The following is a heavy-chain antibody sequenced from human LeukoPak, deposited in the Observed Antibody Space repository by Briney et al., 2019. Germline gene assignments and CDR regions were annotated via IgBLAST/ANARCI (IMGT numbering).Heavy chain of an antibody. J-gene: IGHJ4*02. CDR1: GFTFTSYS. Sequence: PGGSLRLSCAASGFTFTSYSMGWVRQAPGKALEWVSGTSDRGDYTYYADSVKGRFTISRDNSKNTLYLQMNSLRAEDTALYFCAKKAQYNGNYPLDYWGQGTLVTVSS. D-gene: IGHD1-26*01. CDR2: TSDRGDYT. V-gene: IGHV3-23*01. CDR3: AKKAQYNGNYPLDY.